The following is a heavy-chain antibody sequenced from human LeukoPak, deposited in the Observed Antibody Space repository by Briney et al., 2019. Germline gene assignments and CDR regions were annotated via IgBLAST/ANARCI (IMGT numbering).Heavy chain of an antibody. D-gene: IGHD6-19*01. CDR1: GYTFTNYY. V-gene: IGHV1-46*01. CDR2: INPSGGST. J-gene: IGHJ1*01. CDR3: AREQGIAVADDAEYFQH. Sequence: ASVKVSCKASGYTFTNYYMHWVRQAPGQGLEWMGIINPSGGSTSYAQKFQGRVTMTRDTSTSTVYMELSSLRSEDTAVYYCAREQGIAVADDAEYFQHWGQGTLVTVSS.